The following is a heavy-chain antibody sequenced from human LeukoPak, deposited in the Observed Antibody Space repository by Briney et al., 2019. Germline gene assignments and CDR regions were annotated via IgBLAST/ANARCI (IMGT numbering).Heavy chain of an antibody. CDR1: DGSISSYY. CDR3: ARDLYSSGWYAGFDY. CDR2: IYTSGST. V-gene: IGHV4-4*07. Sequence: AQSLSLACTLADGSISSYYWSWIRQPARKGLEWIGRIYTSGSTNYNPSLKTRVTMSVDTSKNQFSLKLSSVTAADTAVYYCARDLYSSGWYAGFDYWGQGTLVTVSS. J-gene: IGHJ4*02. D-gene: IGHD6-19*01.